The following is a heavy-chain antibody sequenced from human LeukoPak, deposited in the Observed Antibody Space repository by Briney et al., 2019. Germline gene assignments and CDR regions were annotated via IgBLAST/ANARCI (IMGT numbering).Heavy chain of an antibody. CDR3: AREPRVRWLQGANSFDY. CDR2: INHSGST. V-gene: IGHV4-34*01. J-gene: IGHJ4*02. Sequence: SETLSLTCAVYGGSFSGYYWSWIRQPPGKGLEWIGEINHSGSTNYNPSLRSRVTISVDTSKSQFSLKLSSVTAAGTAVYYCAREPRVRWLQGANSFDYWGQGTLVTVSS. D-gene: IGHD5-24*01. CDR1: GGSFSGYY.